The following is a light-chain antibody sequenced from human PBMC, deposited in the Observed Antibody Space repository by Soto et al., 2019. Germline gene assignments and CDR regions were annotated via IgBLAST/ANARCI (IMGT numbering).Light chain of an antibody. Sequence: DIQMTQSPSSLSASVGDRVTITCRASQSIGGYLNWYQHKPGQPPNLLIYVASSLQSGVPSRFSGSGSGTDFTLTISSLQPEDFATYYCQQSYSTPWTFGQGTKVEIK. CDR1: QSIGGY. CDR3: QQSYSTPWT. V-gene: IGKV1-39*01. CDR2: VAS. J-gene: IGKJ1*01.